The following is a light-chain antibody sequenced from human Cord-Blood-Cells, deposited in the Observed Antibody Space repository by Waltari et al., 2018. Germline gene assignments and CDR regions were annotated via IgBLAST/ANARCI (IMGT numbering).Light chain of an antibody. V-gene: IGLV2-14*01. J-gene: IGLJ2*01. CDR1: SSAVGGYTY. Sequence: QSALTHPASVSGSPGQSITISCTATSSAVGGYTYVSWYQQHPGKAPKLMIYDVSNRPSGVSNRFSGSKSGNTASLTISGLQADDEADYYCSSYTSSSTLVFGGGTKLTVL. CDR2: DVS. CDR3: SSYTSSSTLV.